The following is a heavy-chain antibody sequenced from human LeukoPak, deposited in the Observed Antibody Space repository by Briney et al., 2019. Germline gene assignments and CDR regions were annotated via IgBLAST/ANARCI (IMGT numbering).Heavy chain of an antibody. Sequence: GGSLRLSCAASGFTFSNYAMSWVRQAPRKGLEWVSAISDSGGSTYYADSVKGRFTISRDNSKNTLYLQMNSLRAEDTAVYYCAKRTTSYYYYMDVWGKGTTVTVSS. CDR2: ISDSGGST. V-gene: IGHV3-23*01. CDR3: AKRTTSYYYYMDV. J-gene: IGHJ6*03. D-gene: IGHD4-11*01. CDR1: GFTFSNYA.